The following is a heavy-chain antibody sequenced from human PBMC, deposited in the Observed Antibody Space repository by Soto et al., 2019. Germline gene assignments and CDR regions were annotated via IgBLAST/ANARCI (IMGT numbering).Heavy chain of an antibody. V-gene: IGHV3-23*01. CDR1: GFTFSSYA. CDR2: ISGSGGST. CDR3: AISSAARPDSAIDD. D-gene: IGHD6-6*01. Sequence: PGGSLRLSCAASGFTFSSYAMSWVRQAPGKGLEWVSAISGSGGSTYYADSVKGRFTISRDNSKNTLYLQMNSLRAEDTAVYYCAISSAARPDSAIDDWGQGTLVTVSS. J-gene: IGHJ4*02.